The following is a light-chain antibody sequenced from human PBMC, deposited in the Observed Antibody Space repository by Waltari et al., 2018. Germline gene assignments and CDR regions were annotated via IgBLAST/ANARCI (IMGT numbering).Light chain of an antibody. J-gene: IGLJ2*01. Sequence: QSALTQPASVSGSPGQSITISCTGTSSDVGCYNHVSWYQQHPGKAPKLMIYDVSNRPSGVSNRFSGSKSGNTASLTISGLQAEDEADYYCSSYTSSSTLVFGGGTKLTVL. CDR3: SSYTSSSTLV. CDR2: DVS. V-gene: IGLV2-14*03. CDR1: SSDVGCYNH.